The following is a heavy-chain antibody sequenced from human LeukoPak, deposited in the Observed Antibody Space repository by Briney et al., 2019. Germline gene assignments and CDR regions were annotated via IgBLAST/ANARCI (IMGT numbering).Heavy chain of an antibody. J-gene: IGHJ4*02. D-gene: IGHD4-11*01. V-gene: IGHV3-7*01. CDR2: IKQDGSEK. CDR1: GFTFSSYA. CDR3: ARVSFLDYDY. Sequence: AVGSLRLSCAASGFTFSSYAMSWAGQPPGKGLEWVANIKQDGSEKYYVDSVKGRFTISRDNAKNSLYLQMNSLRAEDTAVYYCARVSFLDYDYWGQGTLVTVSS.